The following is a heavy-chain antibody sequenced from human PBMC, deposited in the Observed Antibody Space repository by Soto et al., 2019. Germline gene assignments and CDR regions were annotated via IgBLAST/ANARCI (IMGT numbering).Heavy chain of an antibody. V-gene: IGHV4-61*01. CDR3: ARDLDYYYGMDV. J-gene: IGHJ6*02. Sequence: QVQLQESGPGLVKPSETLSLTCTVSGGSVSSGSYYWSWIRQHPGKGLEWIGYIYYSGSTNYNPSLKSRVTISVDTSKNQFSLKLSSVTAADTAVYYCARDLDYYYGMDVWGQGTTVTVSS. CDR1: GGSVSSGSYY. CDR2: IYYSGST.